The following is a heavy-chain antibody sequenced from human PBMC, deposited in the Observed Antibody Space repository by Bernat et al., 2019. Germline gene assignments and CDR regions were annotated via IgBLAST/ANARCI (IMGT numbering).Heavy chain of an antibody. Sequence: QVQLVQSGAEVKKPVASVKVSCKASGYTFTSYGISWVRQAPGQGLEWMGWISAYNGNTNYAQKLQGRVTMTTDTSTSTAYMEMRRLRSDDTAVYYCARDPPNRGSYYARCFDPWGQGTLVTVSS. J-gene: IGHJ5*02. D-gene: IGHD1-26*01. CDR1: GYTFTSYG. CDR2: ISAYNGNT. CDR3: ARDPPNRGSYYARCFDP. V-gene: IGHV1-18*01.